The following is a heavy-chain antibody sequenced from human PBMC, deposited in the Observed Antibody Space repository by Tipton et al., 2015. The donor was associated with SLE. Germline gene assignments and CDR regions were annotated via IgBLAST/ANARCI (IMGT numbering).Heavy chain of an antibody. CDR2: IYYSGSI. V-gene: IGHV4-39*01. D-gene: IGHD3-22*01. CDR1: GGSISSSSYY. CDR3: ARTYYHFDY. Sequence: TLSLTCTVSGGSISSSSYYWGWIRQTPGKGLEWIGNIYYSGSIYYNPSLKSRVTISRDTSKNQFSLRLSSVTAAETAVYYCARTYYHFDYWGQGTLVTVSS. J-gene: IGHJ4*02.